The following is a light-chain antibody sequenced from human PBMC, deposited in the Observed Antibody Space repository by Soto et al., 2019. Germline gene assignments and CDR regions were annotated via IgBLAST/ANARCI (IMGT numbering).Light chain of an antibody. CDR2: GAS. Sequence: EIVFTQSPGTLSLSPGDEPTIYCKAIQAVTSKFLAWYQQKPGQPPRLLILGASTRATGIADRFSGSGSGTDFTLTISRLEPEDFAVYYCQQYGSSPRIAFGQGTRLEI. CDR1: QAVTSKF. CDR3: QQYGSSPRIA. V-gene: IGKV3-20*01. J-gene: IGKJ5*01.